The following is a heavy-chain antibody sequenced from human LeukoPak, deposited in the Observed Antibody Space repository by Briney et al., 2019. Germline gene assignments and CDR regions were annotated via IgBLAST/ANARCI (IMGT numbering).Heavy chain of an antibody. CDR1: GFTFSSHW. CDR2: IKQDGSDK. Sequence: GGSLRLPCAASGFTFSSHWMSWVRQAPGKGLEWVANIKQDGSDKYHVDSVKGRFTISRDNAKNSLYLQMNSLRAEDTAVYYCVRGGGSFDYWGQGTLVTVSS. D-gene: IGHD3-16*01. V-gene: IGHV3-7*04. CDR3: VRGGGSFDY. J-gene: IGHJ4*02.